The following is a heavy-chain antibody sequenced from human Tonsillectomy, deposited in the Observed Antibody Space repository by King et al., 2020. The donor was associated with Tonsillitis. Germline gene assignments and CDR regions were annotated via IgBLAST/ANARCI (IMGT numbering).Heavy chain of an antibody. D-gene: IGHD5/OR15-5a*01. CDR1: GYNFNDYY. V-gene: IGHV1-46*02. Sequence: QLVQSGAEVKKPGASVTLFCKASGYNFNDYYMHWVRQAPGQGLEWMGIINPSNGTTSYAQKCQGRVTLTRDTASTTFHMDLRSLRSDDTAVYYCARWRGSVYTLVLGGQRTLVTVSS. CDR3: ARWRGSVYTLVL. J-gene: IGHJ4*02. CDR2: INPSNGTT.